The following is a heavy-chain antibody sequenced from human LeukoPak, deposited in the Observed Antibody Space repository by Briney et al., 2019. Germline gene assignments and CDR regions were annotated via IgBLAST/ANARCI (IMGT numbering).Heavy chain of an antibody. CDR1: GYTFTGYY. V-gene: IGHV1-2*02. CDR3: ARVPGVVAALHLDY. J-gene: IGHJ4*02. D-gene: IGHD2-15*01. CDR2: INPNSGGT. Sequence: GASVKVSCKASGYTFTGYYMHWVRQAPGQGLEWMGWINPNSGGTNYAQKFQGRVTITRDTSASTAYMELSSLRSEDTAVYYCARVPGVVAALHLDYWGQGTLVTVSS.